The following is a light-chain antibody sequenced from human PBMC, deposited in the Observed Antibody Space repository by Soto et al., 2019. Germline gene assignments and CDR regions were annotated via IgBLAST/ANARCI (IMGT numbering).Light chain of an antibody. CDR2: AAS. Sequence: DIQMTQSPSSLSASVGDRVTLTCRASQRISSHLNWYQQKPGKAPKLLIYAASSLQSGVPSRFSGSGSGTDFTLTISSLQPEDFATYYCQQSYSTPRTFGQGTKVEIK. V-gene: IGKV1-39*01. CDR3: QQSYSTPRT. CDR1: QRISSH. J-gene: IGKJ1*01.